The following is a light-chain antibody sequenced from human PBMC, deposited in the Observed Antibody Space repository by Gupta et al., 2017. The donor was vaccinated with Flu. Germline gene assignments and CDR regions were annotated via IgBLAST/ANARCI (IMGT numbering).Light chain of an antibody. V-gene: IGKV1-5*03. CDR2: KAS. CDR3: QQYNSYPWT. CDR1: QSIRSW. J-gene: IGKJ1*01. Sequence: PSTLAAFVGDRVTITCRASQSIRSWLAWYQQKPGKAPKLLIYKASSLESGVPSRVSGSGSGTEFTLTISSLQPDDFATYYCQQYNSYPWTFGQGTKVEIK.